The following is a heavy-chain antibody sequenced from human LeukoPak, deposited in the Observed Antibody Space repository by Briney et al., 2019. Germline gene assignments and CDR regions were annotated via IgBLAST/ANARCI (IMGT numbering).Heavy chain of an antibody. J-gene: IGHJ1*01. CDR3: ARGGGPATEYFQH. CDR1: GFTFSSYA. V-gene: IGHV3-30-3*01. CDR2: ISYDGSNK. Sequence: GGSLRLSCAASGFTFSSYAMHWVRQAPGKGLEWVAVISYDGSNKYYADSVKGRFTISRDNSKNTLYLQMNSLRAEDTAVYYCARGGGPATEYFQHWGQGTLVTVSS.